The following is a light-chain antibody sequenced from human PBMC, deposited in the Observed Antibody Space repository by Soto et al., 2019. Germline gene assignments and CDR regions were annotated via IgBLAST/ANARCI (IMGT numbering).Light chain of an antibody. CDR3: QQLERYPST. J-gene: IGKJ4*01. Sequence: DIQMTPSPSSLSASVGDRVTITCRASQTICSWLAWYQQKPGKAPKLLIYKASTLKSGVPSRFSGSGSGTDFTLTISSLQPEDFATYYCQQLERYPSTFGGGTKVDIK. V-gene: IGKV1-5*03. CDR1: QTICSW. CDR2: KAS.